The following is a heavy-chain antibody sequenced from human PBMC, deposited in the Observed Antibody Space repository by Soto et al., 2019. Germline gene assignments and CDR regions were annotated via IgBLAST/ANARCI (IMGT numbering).Heavy chain of an antibody. J-gene: IGHJ5*02. CDR1: GGSFSGYY. Sequence: SETLSLTCAVYGGSFSGYYWSWIRQPPGKGLEWIGEINHSGSTNYNPSLRSRVTISVDTSKNQFSLKLSSVTAADTAVYYCARAGGYYRSNWFDPWGQGTLVTVSS. D-gene: IGHD3-22*01. CDR2: INHSGST. CDR3: ARAGGYYRSNWFDP. V-gene: IGHV4-34*01.